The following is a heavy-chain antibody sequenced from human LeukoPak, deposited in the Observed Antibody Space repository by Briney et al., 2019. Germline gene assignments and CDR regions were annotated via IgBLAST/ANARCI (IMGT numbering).Heavy chain of an antibody. V-gene: IGHV1-69*04. CDR2: IIPILGIA. CDR1: GYTFTSYG. J-gene: IGHJ6*02. CDR3: ARDSVRGVSSKQYGMDV. Sequence: SVKVSCKASGYTFTSYGISWVRQAPGQGLEWMGRIIPILGIANYAQKFQGRVTITADKSTSTAYMELSSLRSEDTAVYYCARDSVRGVSSKQYGMDVWGQGTTVTVSS. D-gene: IGHD3-10*01.